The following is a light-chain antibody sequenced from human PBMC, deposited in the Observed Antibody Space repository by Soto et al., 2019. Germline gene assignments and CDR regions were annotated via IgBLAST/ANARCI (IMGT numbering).Light chain of an antibody. J-gene: IGKJ1*01. V-gene: IGKV3-20*01. CDR3: QQYGSSPWT. CDR1: QSVSSSY. Sequence: EIVLPQSPGTLSLSPGERATLSCRASQSVSSSYLAWYQQKPGQAPRLLIYGASSRATGIPDRFSGSGSGTDFTLTISRLEPEDFAVYYCQQYGSSPWTFGQGTKVDSK. CDR2: GAS.